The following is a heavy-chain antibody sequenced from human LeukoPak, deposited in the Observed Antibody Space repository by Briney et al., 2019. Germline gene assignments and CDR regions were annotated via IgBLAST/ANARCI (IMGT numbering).Heavy chain of an antibody. CDR1: GFTFSDYY. D-gene: IGHD2-21*02. CDR3: ASASYCGGDCLEDHGWFCV. Sequence: GGSLRLSCAASGFTFSDYYMSWIRQAPGKGLEWVSYISSSGSTIYYADSVKGRFTITSDNAKVSLNLQVNSRRAGDTAVYYFASASYCGGDCLEDHGWFCVWGQGALGTVS. V-gene: IGHV3-11*01. CDR2: ISSSGSTI. J-gene: IGHJ1*01.